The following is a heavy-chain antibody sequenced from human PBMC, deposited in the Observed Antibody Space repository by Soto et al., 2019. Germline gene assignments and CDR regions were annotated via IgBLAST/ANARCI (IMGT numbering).Heavy chain of an antibody. D-gene: IGHD3-10*02. V-gene: IGHV3-21*01. CDR1: GFTFSSYS. CDR3: EVEGITMFEDAFDI. CDR2: ISSSSSYI. J-gene: IGHJ3*02. Sequence: EVQLVESGGGLVKPGGSLRLSCAASGFTFSSYSMNWVRQAPGKGLEWVSSISSSSSYIYYADSVKGRFTISRDNAKNSLYLQMNSLRAEDTAVYYCEVEGITMFEDAFDIWGQGTMVTVSS.